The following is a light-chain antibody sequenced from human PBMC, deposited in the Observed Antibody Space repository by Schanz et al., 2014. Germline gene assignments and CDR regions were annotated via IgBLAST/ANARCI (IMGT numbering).Light chain of an antibody. CDR1: QNVRLND. CDR2: GAY. J-gene: IGKJ2*01. V-gene: IGKV3-15*01. CDR3: QQYDNWPPAYT. Sequence: EIVLTQSPATLSVSPGERATLSCRASQNVRLNDLAWYQHKPGQAPRLLIYGAYNRATGIPARFSGSGSGTEFTLTISSLQSEDFALYYCQQYDNWPPAYTFGQGTKLEIK.